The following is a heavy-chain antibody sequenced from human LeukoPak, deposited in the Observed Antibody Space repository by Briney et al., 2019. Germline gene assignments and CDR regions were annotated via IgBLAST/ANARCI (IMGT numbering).Heavy chain of an antibody. Sequence: GGSLRLSCAASGFTFSSYWMSWVRQAPGKGLEWVANIKQDGSEEYYVDSVKGRFTISRDNAKNSLYLQMNSLRAEDTAVYYCARDDCSSISCYHNWFDPWGQGTLVTVSS. D-gene: IGHD2-2*01. CDR2: IKQDGSEE. CDR3: ARDDCSSISCYHNWFDP. J-gene: IGHJ5*02. V-gene: IGHV3-7*01. CDR1: GFTFSSYW.